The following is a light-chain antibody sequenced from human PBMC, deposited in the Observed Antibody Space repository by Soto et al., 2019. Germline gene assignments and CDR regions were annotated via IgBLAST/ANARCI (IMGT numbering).Light chain of an antibody. CDR2: LNSDGSH. Sequence: QPVLTQSPSASASLGASVKLTCTLSSGHSSYAIAWHQQQPEKGPRYLMKLNSDGSHSKGDGIPDRFSGSSSGAERYLTISSLQSEDEADYYCQPWGTGVVFGGGTQLTVL. J-gene: IGLJ2*01. V-gene: IGLV4-69*01. CDR3: QPWGTGVV. CDR1: SGHSSYA.